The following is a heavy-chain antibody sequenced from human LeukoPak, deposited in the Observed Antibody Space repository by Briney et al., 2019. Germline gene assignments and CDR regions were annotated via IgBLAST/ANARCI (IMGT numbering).Heavy chain of an antibody. CDR1: GGSISSYY. V-gene: IGHV4-4*09. Sequence: SETLSLTCTVSGGSISSYYWSWIRQPPGKGLEWIGYIYTSGSTNYNPSLKSRVTISVDTSKNQFSLKLSSVTAADTAMYYCARHNTAMVTFDYWGQGTLVTVSS. CDR2: IYTSGST. CDR3: ARHNTAMVTFDY. D-gene: IGHD5-18*01. J-gene: IGHJ4*02.